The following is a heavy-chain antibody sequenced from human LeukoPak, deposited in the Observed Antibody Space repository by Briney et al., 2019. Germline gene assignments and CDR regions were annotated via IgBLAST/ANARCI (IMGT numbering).Heavy chain of an antibody. Sequence: GGSLRLSCAASGFTFSSYWLSWVRQAPGKGLEWVANIKQDGSEKYYVDSVKGRFTISRDNAKNSLYLQMNSLRAEDTAVYYCAREDYGDSFDYWGQGTLVTVSS. CDR1: GFTFSSYW. D-gene: IGHD4-17*01. V-gene: IGHV3-7*01. CDR3: AREDYGDSFDY. CDR2: IKQDGSEK. J-gene: IGHJ4*02.